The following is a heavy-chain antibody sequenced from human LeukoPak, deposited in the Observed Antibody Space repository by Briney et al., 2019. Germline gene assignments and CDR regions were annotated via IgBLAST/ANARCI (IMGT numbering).Heavy chain of an antibody. CDR1: GYTFTSYG. J-gene: IGHJ6*03. CDR3: ARARENYYYYCMDV. CDR2: ISAYNGNT. Sequence: ASVKVSCKASGYTFTSYGISWVRQAPGQGLEWMGWISAYNGNTNYALKLQGRVIMTTDTSTSTAYMELRSLRSDDTAVYYCARARENYYYYCMDVWGKGTTVTVSS. V-gene: IGHV1-18*01.